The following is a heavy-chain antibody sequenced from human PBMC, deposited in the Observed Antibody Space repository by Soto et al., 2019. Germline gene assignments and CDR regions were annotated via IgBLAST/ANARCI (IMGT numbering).Heavy chain of an antibody. Sequence: ASVKVSCKASGGTFSSYAISWVRQAPGQGLEWMGGIIPIFGTANYAQKFQGRVTITADKSTSTAYMELSSLRSEDTAVYYCARALGYCSGGSCSDRDWFDPWGQGTLVTVSS. J-gene: IGHJ5*02. V-gene: IGHV1-69*06. CDR1: GGTFSSYA. CDR3: ARALGYCSGGSCSDRDWFDP. D-gene: IGHD2-15*01. CDR2: IIPIFGTA.